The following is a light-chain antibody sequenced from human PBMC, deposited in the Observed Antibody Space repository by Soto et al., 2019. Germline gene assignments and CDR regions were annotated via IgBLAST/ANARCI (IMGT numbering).Light chain of an antibody. CDR2: TTS. CDR3: QQYKNWPWT. V-gene: IGKV3D-15*01. CDR1: QSVGSD. Sequence: EIVMTQSPATLSVSPGERVTLSCRASQSVGSDLAWYQQKPGQAPRLLIHTTSTRATGVPARFSGSGSGTEFTLTISSLQSEDFAVHYCQQYKNWPWTFGQGTKVDIK. J-gene: IGKJ1*01.